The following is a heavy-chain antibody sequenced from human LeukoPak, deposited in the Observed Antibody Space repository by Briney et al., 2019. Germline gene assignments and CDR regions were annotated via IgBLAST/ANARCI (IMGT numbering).Heavy chain of an antibody. Sequence: SETLSLTCTVSGGSISSGGYSWSWTRQPPGKGLEWIGYIYHSGSTYYNPSLKSRVTISVDRSKNQFSLKLSSVTAADTAVYYCARGADPKYSGYQDFDYWGQGTLVTVSS. V-gene: IGHV4-30-2*01. D-gene: IGHD5-12*01. J-gene: IGHJ4*02. CDR3: ARGADPKYSGYQDFDY. CDR1: GGSISSGGYS. CDR2: IYHSGST.